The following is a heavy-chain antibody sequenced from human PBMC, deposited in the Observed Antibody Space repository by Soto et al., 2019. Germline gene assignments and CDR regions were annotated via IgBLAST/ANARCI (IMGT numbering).Heavy chain of an antibody. D-gene: IGHD1-26*01. V-gene: IGHV3-7*03. Sequence: GGSLRLSCAASGFTFSSYWMSWVRQAPEKGLEWVANIKQDGSEKYYVDSVKGRFTISRDNAKNSLYLQMNSLRAEDTAVYYCARSEWELPQYFQHWGQGTLVTVSS. CDR3: ARSEWELPQYFQH. CDR2: IKQDGSEK. CDR1: GFTFSSYW. J-gene: IGHJ1*01.